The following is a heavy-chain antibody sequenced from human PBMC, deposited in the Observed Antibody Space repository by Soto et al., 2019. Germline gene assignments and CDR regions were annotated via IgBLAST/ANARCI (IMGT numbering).Heavy chain of an antibody. J-gene: IGHJ5*02. CDR2: IYYSGST. V-gene: IGHV4-59*01. Sequence: SETLSLTCTVSGGSISNYYWSWIRQPPGKGLEWIGYIYYSGSTNYNPSLKSRVTISVDTSKKQFSLKLSSVTAADTAVYYCAREPPAAGENWFDPWGQGTLVTVS. CDR1: GGSISNYY. D-gene: IGHD6-13*01. CDR3: AREPPAAGENWFDP.